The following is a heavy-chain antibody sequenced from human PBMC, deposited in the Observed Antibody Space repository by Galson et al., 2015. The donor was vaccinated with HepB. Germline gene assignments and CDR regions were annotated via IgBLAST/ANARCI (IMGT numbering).Heavy chain of an antibody. CDR2: ISSSSSYI. CDR1: GFTFSSYS. Sequence: SLRLSCAASGFTFSSYSMNWVRQAPGKGLEWVSSISSSSSYIYYADSVKGRFTISRDNAKNSLYLQMNSLRAEDTAVYYCARDTLGWYGAFDIWGQGTMVTVSS. CDR3: ARDTLGWYGAFDI. V-gene: IGHV3-21*01. J-gene: IGHJ3*02. D-gene: IGHD6-19*01.